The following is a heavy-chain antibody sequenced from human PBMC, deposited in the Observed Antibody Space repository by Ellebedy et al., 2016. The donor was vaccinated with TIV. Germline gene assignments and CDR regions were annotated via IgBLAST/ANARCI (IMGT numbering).Heavy chain of an antibody. D-gene: IGHD4-17*01. CDR3: ARGYGDFADY. V-gene: IGHV3-21*01. J-gene: IGHJ4*02. CDR1: GFTFSSYS. Sequence: GGSLRLXXAASGFTFSSYSMNWVRQAPGKGLEWVSSISSSSSYIYYADSVKGRFTISRDNAKNSLYLQMNSLRAEDTAVYYCARGYGDFADYWGQGTLVTVSS. CDR2: ISSSSSYI.